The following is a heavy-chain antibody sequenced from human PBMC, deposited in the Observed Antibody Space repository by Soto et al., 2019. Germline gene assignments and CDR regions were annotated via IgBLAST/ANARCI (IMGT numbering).Heavy chain of an antibody. CDR1: GFSLTTSGVG. Sequence: QITLNESGPTVVRPTETLTLTCRFSGFSLTTSGVGVGWIRQSPGKAPEWLALIYWDDDKRYSASLKSRLTITKDTSKNQVVLTVSDLDPTDTATDYCAHRVLRTVFGLVTMTAIYFDFWGQGTPVAFSS. CDR2: IYWDDDK. D-gene: IGHD3-3*01. J-gene: IGHJ4*02. V-gene: IGHV2-5*02. CDR3: AHRVLRTVFGLVTMTAIYFDF.